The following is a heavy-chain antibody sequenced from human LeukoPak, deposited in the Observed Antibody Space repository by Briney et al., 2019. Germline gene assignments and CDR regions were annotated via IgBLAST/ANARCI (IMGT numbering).Heavy chain of an antibody. V-gene: IGHV3-30*03. Sequence: GGSLRLSCAASSFTFSTYGMHWVRQTPGKGLEWVAVISHDGNNEYYADSVKGRFTISRDNSKSTLYLQMNSLRPEDTALYFCARDKGSGFYYDTLDIWGQGTMVSVSS. CDR3: ARDKGSGFYYDTLDI. D-gene: IGHD3-22*01. CDR1: SFTFSTYG. CDR2: ISHDGNNE. J-gene: IGHJ3*02.